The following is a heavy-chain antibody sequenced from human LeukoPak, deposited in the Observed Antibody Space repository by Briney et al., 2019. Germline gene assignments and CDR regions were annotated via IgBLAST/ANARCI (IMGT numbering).Heavy chain of an antibody. V-gene: IGHV3-30*02. J-gene: IGHJ4*02. Sequence: GGSLRLSCAASGFTFSSYGMHWVRQAPGKGLEWVAFIRYDGSNKYYADSVKGRFTISRDNSKNTLYLQMNSLRAEDTAVYYCAKDRRILEWSLERYFDYWGQGTLVTVSS. CDR3: AKDRRILEWSLERYFDY. CDR2: IRYDGSNK. CDR1: GFTFSSYG. D-gene: IGHD3-3*01.